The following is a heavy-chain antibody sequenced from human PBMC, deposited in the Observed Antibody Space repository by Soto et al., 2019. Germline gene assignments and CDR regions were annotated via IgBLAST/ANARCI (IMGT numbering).Heavy chain of an antibody. CDR1: GFSLSTSGVG. J-gene: IGHJ5*02. CDR2: VYWDDDK. CDR3: AHGTSPDR. Sequence: SGPTLVNPTQTLTLTCTFSGFSLSTSGVGVGWIRQPPGKALEWLALVYWDDDKRYSPSLKNRLTITKDTSKNQVVLTVTNVDPVDTVTYYCAHGTSPDRWGQGTLVTGSS. V-gene: IGHV2-5*02.